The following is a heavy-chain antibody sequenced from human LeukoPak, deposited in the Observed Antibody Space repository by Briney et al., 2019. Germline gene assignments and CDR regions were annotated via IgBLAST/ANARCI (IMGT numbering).Heavy chain of an antibody. CDR2: IYPGDSDT. CDR1: GYTFTTSW. CDR3: ARQLTTLRGFDI. J-gene: IGHJ3*02. V-gene: IGHV5-51*01. D-gene: IGHD4-11*01. Sequence: GESLKISCKGSGYTFTTSWIGWVRQLPGKGLEWMGIIYPGDSDTRYSPSFQGQVTISADKSINTAYLQWTSLKASGTAMYYCARQLTTLRGFDIWGQGTMVTASS.